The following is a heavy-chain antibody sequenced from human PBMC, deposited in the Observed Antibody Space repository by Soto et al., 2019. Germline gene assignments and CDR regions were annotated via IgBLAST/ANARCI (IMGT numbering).Heavy chain of an antibody. J-gene: IGHJ4*02. Sequence: PXESLTIFFTCSGYSFTSYWIGLVRQMPGKGLEWMGIIYPGDSDTRYSPSFQGQVTISADKSIGTAYLQWSSLKASDTAMYYCARRTIVGATAYYFDYWGQGTLVTVSS. CDR2: IYPGDSDT. CDR1: GYSFTSYW. D-gene: IGHD1-26*01. CDR3: ARRTIVGATAYYFDY. V-gene: IGHV5-51*01.